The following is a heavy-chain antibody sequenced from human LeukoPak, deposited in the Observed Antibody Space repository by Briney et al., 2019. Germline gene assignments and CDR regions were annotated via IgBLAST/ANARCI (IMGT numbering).Heavy chain of an antibody. CDR1: GYTFTSYD. D-gene: IGHD5-18*01. V-gene: IGHV1-18*01. J-gene: IGHJ6*03. CDR3: ARGGYSYGYVSPDYYYYMDV. Sequence: ASVKVSCKASGYTFTSYDINWVRQATGQGLEWMGWISPYNGNTNYTQKVQGRVTMTTDTSTSTAYMELRSLRSDDTAVYYCARGGYSYGYVSPDYYYYMDVWGKGTTVTVSS. CDR2: ISPYNGNT.